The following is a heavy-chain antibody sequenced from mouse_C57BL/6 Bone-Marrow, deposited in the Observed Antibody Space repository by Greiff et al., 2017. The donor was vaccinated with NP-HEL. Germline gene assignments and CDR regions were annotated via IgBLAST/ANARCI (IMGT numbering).Heavy chain of an antibody. CDR1: GFSLTSYG. J-gene: IGHJ2*01. Sequence: QVQLQQSGPGLVQPSQCLSITCTVSGFSLTSYGVHWVRQSPGKGLEWLGVIWSGGSTDYNAAFISRLSISKDNSKSQVFFKMNSLQADDTAIYYCVRTWDFDSWGQGTTLTVSS. CDR2: IWSGGST. V-gene: IGHV2-2*01. CDR3: VRTWDFDS. D-gene: IGHD4-1*01.